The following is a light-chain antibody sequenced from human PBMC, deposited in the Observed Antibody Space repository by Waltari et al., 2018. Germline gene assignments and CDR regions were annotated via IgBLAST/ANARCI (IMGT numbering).Light chain of an antibody. Sequence: AVGDRVTITCQTTHDVTTSLSWFQQKPGKAPQLLIYDASTLQSGVPSRFSGSGSGTSFSFTITSLQPEDSATYYCQHYHTLPYTFGRGTKLQIK. CDR1: HDVTTS. CDR3: QHYHTLPYT. CDR2: DAS. J-gene: IGKJ2*01. V-gene: IGKV1-33*01.